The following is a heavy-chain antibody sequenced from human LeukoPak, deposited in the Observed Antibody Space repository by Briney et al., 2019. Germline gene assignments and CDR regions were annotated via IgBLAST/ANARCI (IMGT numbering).Heavy chain of an antibody. Sequence: SETLSLTCTVSGGSISSYYWSWIRQPPGKGLEWIGYMYYSGSTNYNPSLKSRVTISVDTSKNQFSLKLSSVTAADTAVYYCARERTTVTPFDYWGQGTLVTVSS. CDR1: GGSISSYY. V-gene: IGHV4-59*01. CDR2: MYYSGST. D-gene: IGHD4-17*01. J-gene: IGHJ4*02. CDR3: ARERTTVTPFDY.